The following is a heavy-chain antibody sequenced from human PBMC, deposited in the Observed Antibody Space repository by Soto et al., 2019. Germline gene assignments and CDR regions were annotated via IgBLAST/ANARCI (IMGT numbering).Heavy chain of an antibody. Sequence: EVQLVESGGGLVQPGGSLRLSCAASGFSFSTYWMYWVRQAPGKGLVWVSRINVDGNTINYADSVKGRFTVSRDNAKNTIYLQMNSLRAEDTAVYYCARDEGRQGPEYFHHWGQGNLVTVSS. CDR3: ARDEGRQGPEYFHH. V-gene: IGHV3-74*01. CDR1: GFSFSTYW. CDR2: INVDGNTI. J-gene: IGHJ1*01.